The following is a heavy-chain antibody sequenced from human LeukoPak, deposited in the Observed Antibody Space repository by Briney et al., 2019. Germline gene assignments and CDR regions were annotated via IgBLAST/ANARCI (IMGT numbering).Heavy chain of an antibody. Sequence: ASVKVSCKVSGYTLTELSMHWVRQAPGKGLEWMGGFDPEDGETIYAQKFQGRVTMTEDTSTDTAYMELRSLRSDDTAVYYCARDIEVVPGVQYNYNGMDVWGQGTTVTVSS. CDR2: FDPEDGET. CDR1: GYTLTELS. D-gene: IGHD2-2*01. V-gene: IGHV1-24*01. CDR3: ARDIEVVPGVQYNYNGMDV. J-gene: IGHJ6*02.